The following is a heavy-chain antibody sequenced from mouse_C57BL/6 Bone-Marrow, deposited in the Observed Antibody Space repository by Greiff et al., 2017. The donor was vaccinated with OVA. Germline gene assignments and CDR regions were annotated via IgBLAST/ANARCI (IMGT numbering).Heavy chain of an antibody. CDR2: ISDGGSYT. CDR3: ARERFGNYAMDY. Sequence: VQLKESGGGLVKPGGSLKLSCAASGFTFSSYAMSWVRQTPEKRLEWVATISDGGSYTYYPDNVKGRFTISRDNAKNNLYLQMSHLKSEDTAMYYCARERFGNYAMDYWGQGTSVTVSS. J-gene: IGHJ4*01. D-gene: IGHD1-1*01. V-gene: IGHV5-4*01. CDR1: GFTFSSYA.